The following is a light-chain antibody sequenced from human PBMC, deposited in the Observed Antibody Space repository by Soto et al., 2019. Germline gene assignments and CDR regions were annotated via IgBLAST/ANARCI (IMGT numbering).Light chain of an antibody. CDR1: QGISSY. CDR2: AAS. CDR3: QQYYSYPRT. Sequence: AIRMTQSPSSFSASTGDRVTITCRTSQGISSYLAWYQQKPGKTPKLMIYAASTLQSGVPSRFSGSGSGTDCTLTISCLQSEDFATYYSQQYYSYPRTFGQGTKVESK. V-gene: IGKV1-8*01. J-gene: IGKJ1*01.